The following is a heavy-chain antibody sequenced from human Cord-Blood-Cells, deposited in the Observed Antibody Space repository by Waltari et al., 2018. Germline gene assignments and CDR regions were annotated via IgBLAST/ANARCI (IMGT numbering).Heavy chain of an antibody. CDR3: ARDRGARSWFDP. CDR2: MSRSSSTL. V-gene: IGHV3-48*02. CDR1: GFTSSSYS. J-gene: IGHJ5*02. Sequence: EVQLVESGGGLVQPGGSLRLSSAASGFTSSSYSMNWVRQAPGKGLGLVLYMSRSSSTLNYADSVRGRFTISRDNAKNSLYLQMNSLRDEDTAVYYCARDRGARSWFDPWGQGTLVTVSS. D-gene: IGHD2-15*01.